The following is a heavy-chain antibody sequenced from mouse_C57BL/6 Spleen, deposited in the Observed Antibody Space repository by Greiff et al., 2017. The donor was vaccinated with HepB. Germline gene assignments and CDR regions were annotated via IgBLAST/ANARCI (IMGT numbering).Heavy chain of an antibody. J-gene: IGHJ1*03. D-gene: IGHD1-1*01. CDR1: GFTFSDYY. Sequence: EVHLVESGGGLVQPGGSLKLSCAASGFTFSDYYMYWVRQTPEKRLEWVAYISNGGGSTYYPDTVKGRFTISRDNAKNTLYLQMSRLKSEDTAMYYCAKLYGSSHWYFDVWGTGTTVTVSS. CDR2: ISNGGGST. CDR3: AKLYGSSHWYFDV. V-gene: IGHV5-12*01.